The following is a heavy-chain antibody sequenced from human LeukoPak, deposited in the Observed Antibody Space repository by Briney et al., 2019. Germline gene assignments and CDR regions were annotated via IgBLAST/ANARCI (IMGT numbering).Heavy chain of an antibody. J-gene: IGHJ3*02. V-gene: IGHV3-30*02. CDR1: GFTFSSYG. D-gene: IGHD5-12*01. CDR3: ARVSGYDSVDAFDI. Sequence: GGSLRLSCAASGFTFSSYGMHWVRQAPGKGLEWVAFIRYDGSNKYYADSVKGRFTISRDNSKNSLYLQMNSLRAEDTAVYYCARVSGYDSVDAFDIWGQGTMVTVSS. CDR2: IRYDGSNK.